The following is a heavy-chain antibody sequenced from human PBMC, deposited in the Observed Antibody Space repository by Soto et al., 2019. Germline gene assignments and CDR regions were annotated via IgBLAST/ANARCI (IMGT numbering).Heavy chain of an antibody. V-gene: IGHV1-18*04. Sequence: ASVKVSCKASGYTFTSYGISWVRQAPGQGLEWMGWISAYNGNTNYAQKLQGRVTMTTDTSTSTAYMELRSLRSDDTAVYYCARDGLIVRATTAYYYYGMDVWGQGNTVTVS. D-gene: IGHD1-26*01. J-gene: IGHJ6*02. CDR1: GYTFTSYG. CDR2: ISAYNGNT. CDR3: ARDGLIVRATTAYYYYGMDV.